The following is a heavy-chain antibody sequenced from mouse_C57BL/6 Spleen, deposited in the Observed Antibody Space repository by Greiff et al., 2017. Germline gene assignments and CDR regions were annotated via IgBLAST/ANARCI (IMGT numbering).Heavy chain of an antibody. CDR1: GYSFTGYY. V-gene: IGHV1-42*01. CDR3: ARSIYYDHWFAY. Sequence: EVQLQQSGPELVKPGASVKISCKASGYSFTGYYMNWVKQSPEKSLEWIGEINPSTGGTTYNKKFKAKATLTVDKSSSTAYMQLKSLTSEDSAVYYCARSIYYDHWFAYWGQGTLVTVSA. CDR2: INPSTGGT. D-gene: IGHD2-4*01. J-gene: IGHJ3*01.